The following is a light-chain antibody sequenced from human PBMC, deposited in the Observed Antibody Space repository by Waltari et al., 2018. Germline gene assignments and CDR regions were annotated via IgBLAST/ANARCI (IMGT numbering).Light chain of an antibody. V-gene: IGLV1-47*01. CDR3: ASWDDNLTGRV. CDR1: RSNIGSNS. CDR2: RNT. J-gene: IGLJ3*02. Sequence: QSVLTQPPSASGTPGQRVTIFCSGSRSNIGSNSVTWYQQFPGPAPKLLIFRNTRRPSGVPDRFSGSKSGTSASLAISVLRSEDEADYYCASWDDNLTGRVFGGGTKVTVL.